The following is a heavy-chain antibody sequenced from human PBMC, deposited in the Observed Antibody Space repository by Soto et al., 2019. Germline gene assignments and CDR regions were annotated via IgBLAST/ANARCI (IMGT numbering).Heavy chain of an antibody. D-gene: IGHD3-10*01. V-gene: IGHV4-4*07. J-gene: IGHJ4*02. CDR2: IYTSGST. CDR3: ALNSMVRGAPDY. CDR1: GGSISSYH. Sequence: SETLSLTCTVSGGSISSYHWSWIRQPAGKGLEWIGGIYTSGSTNYNTSLKSRVTMSVDTSKNQFSLKLSSGTAADTAVYYCALNSMVRGAPDYWGQGTLVTVSS.